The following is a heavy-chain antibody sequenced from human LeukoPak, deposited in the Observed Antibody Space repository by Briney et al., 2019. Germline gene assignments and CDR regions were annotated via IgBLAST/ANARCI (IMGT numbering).Heavy chain of an antibody. V-gene: IGHV3-30*04. CDR1: GFTFSSYA. Sequence: GGSLRLSCAASGFTFSSYAMHWVRQAPGKGLEWVAVISYDGSNKYYADSVKGRFTISRDNSKNTLYLQMNSLRAEDTAVYYCARGGYDYGDYEGWFDPWSQVPLVTVDS. CDR2: ISYDGSNK. J-gene: IGHJ5*02. CDR3: ARGGYDYGDYEGWFDP. D-gene: IGHD4-17*01.